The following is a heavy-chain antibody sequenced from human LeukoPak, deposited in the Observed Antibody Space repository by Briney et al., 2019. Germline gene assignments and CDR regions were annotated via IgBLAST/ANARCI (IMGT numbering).Heavy chain of an antibody. J-gene: IGHJ4*02. CDR3: ARVRGYCSGATCYDIIDY. CDR1: GGSISSGDYY. D-gene: IGHD2-15*01. Sequence: SETLSLTCTVSGGSISSGDYYWSWIRQPPGKGLEWFGHISYSGNSYYDPSLKSRLIISIDTSKNQFFLRLNSVTAADTAVYYCARVRGYCSGATCYDIIDYWGQGTLVTVSS. CDR2: ISYSGNS. V-gene: IGHV4-30-4*01.